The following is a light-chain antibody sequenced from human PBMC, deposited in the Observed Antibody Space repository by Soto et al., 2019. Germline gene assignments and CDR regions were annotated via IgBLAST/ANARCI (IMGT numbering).Light chain of an antibody. CDR1: QGISSY. CDR2: AAS. J-gene: IGKJ1*01. CDR3: QQYYSFPPT. V-gene: IGKV1D-8*02. Sequence: AIWITHAPSLLYESKVDRVTLSFLMSQGISSYLAWYQQKPGKAPELLIYAASTLQSGVPSRFSGSGSGTDFTLTISCLQSEDFATYYCQQYYSFPPTCGQGNTGDIK.